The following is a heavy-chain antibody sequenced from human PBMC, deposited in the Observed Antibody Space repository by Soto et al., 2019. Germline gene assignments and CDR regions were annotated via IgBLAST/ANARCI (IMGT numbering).Heavy chain of an antibody. J-gene: IGHJ4*02. V-gene: IGHV3-15*01. Sequence: EVQRVESGGGLVKPGGSLRLSCAASGFTFTNAWMTWVRQAPGKGLEWVGRIRSKTDGGTADFAAPVKGRFIISRADSSHTPYLEITRLQTKGTAVYHCITMRYCSATSCYSVLDSWGQGTLVTVSS. D-gene: IGHD2-2*01. CDR3: ITMRYCSATSCYSVLDS. CDR1: GFTFTNAW. CDR2: IRSKTDGGTA.